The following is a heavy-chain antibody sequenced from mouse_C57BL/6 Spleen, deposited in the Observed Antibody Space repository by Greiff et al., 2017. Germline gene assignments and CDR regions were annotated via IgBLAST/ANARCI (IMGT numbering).Heavy chain of an antibody. CDR2: IYPGSGNT. Sequence: VKLMESGPELVKPGASVKISCKASGYSFTSYYIHWVKQRPGQGLEWIGWIYPGSGNTKYNEKFKGKATLTADTSSSTAYMQLSSLTSEDSAVYYCARSWDYWGQGTTLTVSS. V-gene: IGHV1-66*01. CDR3: ARSWDY. CDR1: GYSFTSYY. J-gene: IGHJ2*01.